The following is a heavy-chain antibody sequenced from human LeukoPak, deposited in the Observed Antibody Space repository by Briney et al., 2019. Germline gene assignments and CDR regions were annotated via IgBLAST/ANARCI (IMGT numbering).Heavy chain of an antibody. V-gene: IGHV4-59*01. CDR3: ARALIWQQLSYFDY. J-gene: IGHJ4*02. Sequence: SETLSLTCTVSGGSISSYYWSWIRQPPGKGLEWIGYIYYSGSTNYNPSLKSRVTISVDTSKNQFSLKLSSETAADTAVYYCARALIWQQLSYFDYWGQGTLVTVSS. CDR2: IYYSGST. D-gene: IGHD6-13*01. CDR1: GGSISSYY.